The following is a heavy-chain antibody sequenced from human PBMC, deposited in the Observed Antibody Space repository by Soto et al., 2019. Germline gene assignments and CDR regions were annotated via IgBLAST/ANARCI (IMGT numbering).Heavy chain of an antibody. CDR2: ISYDGSNK. J-gene: IGHJ6*02. CDR3: AKGAGSSWPYYYYYGMDV. D-gene: IGHD6-13*01. CDR1: GFTFSSYG. V-gene: IGHV3-30*18. Sequence: QTGGSLRLSCAASGFTFSSYGMHWVRQAPGKRLEWVAVISYDGSNKYYADSVKGRFTISRDNSKNTLYLQMNSLRAEDTAVYYCAKGAGSSWPYYYYYGMDVWGQGXTVTVYS.